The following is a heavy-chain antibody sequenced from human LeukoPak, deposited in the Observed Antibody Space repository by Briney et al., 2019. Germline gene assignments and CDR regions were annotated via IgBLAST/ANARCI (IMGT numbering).Heavy chain of an antibody. CDR1: GFTFSDYT. D-gene: IGHD4-17*01. CDR2: ISSGGTYK. CDR3: ARPTTMTTISADAFDI. J-gene: IGHJ3*02. V-gene: IGHV3-21*01. Sequence: GGSLRLSCAASGFTFSDYTMNWVLQAPGKGLEWVSSISSGGTYKYYADSVKGRFTISRDNAQNSLYLQMNSLRAEDSSVYYCARPTTMTTISADAFDIWGQGTMVTVSS.